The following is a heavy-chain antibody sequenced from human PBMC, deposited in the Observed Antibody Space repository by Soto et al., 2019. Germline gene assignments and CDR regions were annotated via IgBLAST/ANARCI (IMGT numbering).Heavy chain of an antibody. V-gene: IGHV3-53*01. D-gene: IGHD6-13*01. J-gene: IGHJ4*02. CDR3: ARAPPIAARDD. CDR2: MYSGGTT. CDR1: GFSVSSNY. Sequence: EVQLVGSGGGLIQPGGSLRLSCAASGFSVSSNYMSWVRQAPGKGLEWVSVMYSGGTTHYADSVKGRFTISRDNSKNTLYLQMNRLRAEDTAVYYCARAPPIAARDDWGQGALVTVSS.